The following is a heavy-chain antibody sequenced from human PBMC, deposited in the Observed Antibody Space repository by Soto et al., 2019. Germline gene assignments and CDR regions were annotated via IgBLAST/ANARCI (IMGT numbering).Heavy chain of an antibody. V-gene: IGHV3-23*01. Sequence: PRGSLRLSCAASGFTFSSYAMSWVRQAPGKGLEWVSAISGSGGSTYYADNVKGRFTISRDNSKNTLYLQMNSLRAEDTAVYYCAILVLYYDFWSGWKTDYYYYMDVWGKGTTVTVSS. D-gene: IGHD3-3*01. CDR1: GFTFSSYA. J-gene: IGHJ6*03. CDR3: AILVLYYDFWSGWKTDYYYYMDV. CDR2: ISGSGGST.